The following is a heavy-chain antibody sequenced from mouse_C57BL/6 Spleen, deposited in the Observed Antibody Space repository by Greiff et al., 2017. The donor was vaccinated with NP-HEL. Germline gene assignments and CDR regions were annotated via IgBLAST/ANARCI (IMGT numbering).Heavy chain of an antibody. Sequence: EVKLVESGGGLVKPGGSLKLSCAASGFTFSDYGMHWVRQAPEKGLEWVAYISSGSSTIYYADTVKGRFTISRDNAKNTLFLQMTSLSSEDTAMYYCAGWSFDYWGQGTTLTVSS. CDR3: AGWSFDY. D-gene: IGHD2-3*01. V-gene: IGHV5-17*01. J-gene: IGHJ2*01. CDR2: ISSGSSTI. CDR1: GFTFSDYG.